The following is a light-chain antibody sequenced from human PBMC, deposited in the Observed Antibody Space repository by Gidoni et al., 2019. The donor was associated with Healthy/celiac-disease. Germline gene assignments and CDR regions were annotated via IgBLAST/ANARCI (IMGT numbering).Light chain of an antibody. CDR3: NSRDSSGNPHVV. V-gene: IGLV3-19*01. CDR2: GKN. Sequence: SSELTQAPAVSVALGQTVRITCQGDSLRSYYASWYQQKPGPAPVLVIYGKNNRPSGIPDRFSGSSSGNTASLTITGAQAEDEADYYCNSRDSSGNPHVVFGGGTKLTVL. CDR1: SLRSYY. J-gene: IGLJ2*01.